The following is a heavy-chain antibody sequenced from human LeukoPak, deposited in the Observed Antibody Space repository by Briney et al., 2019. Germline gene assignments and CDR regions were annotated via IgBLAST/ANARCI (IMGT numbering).Heavy chain of an antibody. D-gene: IGHD6-19*01. Sequence: SDLRSCTLSAGAGSIINYYWSSIRQPPAPGLEWIGYIYYSGSTNYNPSLKSRVIISRDTSKNQFSLNLSSVTAADTSVYYCARGYTDGWLIGYWGQGTLVTVSS. V-gene: IGHV4-59*08. J-gene: IGHJ4*02. CDR3: ARGYTDGWLIGY. CDR1: AGSIINYY. CDR2: IYYSGST.